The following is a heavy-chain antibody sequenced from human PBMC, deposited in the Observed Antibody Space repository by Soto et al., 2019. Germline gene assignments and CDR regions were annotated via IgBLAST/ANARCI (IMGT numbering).Heavy chain of an antibody. Sequence: GGSLRLSCAASGFTFGTYAMNWVRQAPGKGLEWISAISGSGGSTHYADSLKGRLTISRDNSKNTLYLQMNSLRAEDTAVYYCAKGEAYYYDTSAYFAYWGQGTLVTVSS. CDR1: GFTFGTYA. CDR2: ISGSGGST. D-gene: IGHD3-22*01. J-gene: IGHJ4*02. V-gene: IGHV3-23*01. CDR3: AKGEAYYYDTSAYFAY.